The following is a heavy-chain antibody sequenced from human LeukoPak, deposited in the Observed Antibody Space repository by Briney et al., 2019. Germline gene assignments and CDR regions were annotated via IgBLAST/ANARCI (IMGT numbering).Heavy chain of an antibody. CDR3: ARFRGTSSWHQEVFDY. CDR2: ISYNGSP. D-gene: IGHD2-15*01. Sequence: SETLPLTCTVSGGSINSYNWNWIRQPPGKGLEWIGYISYNGSPDYNPSFKSRVTMSVDTSQGQFSLRLSSVTAADTAVYYCARFRGTSSWHQEVFDYWGQGAPVTVSS. CDR1: GGSINSYN. J-gene: IGHJ4*02. V-gene: IGHV4-59*08.